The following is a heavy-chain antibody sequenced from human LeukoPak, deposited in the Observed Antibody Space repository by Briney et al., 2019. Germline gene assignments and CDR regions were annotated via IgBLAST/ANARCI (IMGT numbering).Heavy chain of an antibody. J-gene: IGHJ3*02. CDR3: ARGLAVSGKLYAFDI. CDR2: IYYTGIM. V-gene: IGHV4-59*01. D-gene: IGHD6-19*01. Sequence: SETLSLTCTVSGGSISSYFWSCIRQPPGKGLEWIGFIYYTGIMNYNPSLKSRATISIDTSKNQFSLNLASVTAADTAVYYCARGLAVSGKLYAFDIWGQGTMVTVSS. CDR1: GGSISSYF.